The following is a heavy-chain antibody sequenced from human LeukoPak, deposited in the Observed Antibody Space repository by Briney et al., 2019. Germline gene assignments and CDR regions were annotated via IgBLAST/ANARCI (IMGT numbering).Heavy chain of an antibody. CDR2: ISGSGGST. V-gene: IGHV3-23*01. Sequence: GGSLRLSCAASRFTFSTYAMSWVRQAPEKGLEWVSGISGSGGSTYYADSVKGRFTISRDNSKNTLYLQMNSLRAEDTAVYYCAKDLRRDGEIWGDAFDIWGQGTMVTVSS. D-gene: IGHD3-10*01. CDR3: AKDLRRDGEIWGDAFDI. CDR1: RFTFSTYA. J-gene: IGHJ3*02.